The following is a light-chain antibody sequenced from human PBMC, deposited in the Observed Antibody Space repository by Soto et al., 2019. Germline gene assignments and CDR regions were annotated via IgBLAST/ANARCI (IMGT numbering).Light chain of an antibody. Sequence: QSLLTQPASLSGSPGQSITISCTGTSSDIGAYDYVSWFQQHPGKAPKLMISEVNNRPSGVSNRFSGSKSGNTAYLTISGLQVEDEAEYFCFSLTTTRTQVFGTGIKLPS. J-gene: IGLJ1*01. CDR1: SSDIGAYDY. V-gene: IGLV2-14*01. CDR2: EVN. CDR3: FSLTTTRTQV.